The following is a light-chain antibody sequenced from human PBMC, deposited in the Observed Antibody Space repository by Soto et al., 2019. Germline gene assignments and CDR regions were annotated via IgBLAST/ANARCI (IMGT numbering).Light chain of an antibody. CDR2: AAS. CDR1: QSINTY. Sequence: DIQMTQSPSSLSASVGGRVTITCQASQSINTYLNWYQQKPGKAPKLLIYAASTLQGGVPSRFSGSGSGTDFTLTISSLQPEDFATYYCQQSYSTPRTFGSGTKVEIK. J-gene: IGKJ1*01. V-gene: IGKV1-39*01. CDR3: QQSYSTPRT.